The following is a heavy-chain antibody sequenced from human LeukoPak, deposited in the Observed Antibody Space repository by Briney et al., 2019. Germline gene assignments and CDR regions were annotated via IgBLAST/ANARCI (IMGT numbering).Heavy chain of an antibody. Sequence: ASVKVSCKASGYTFTSYSISWVRQAPGQGLEWMGWISAYNGNTNYAQKLQGRVTKTTDTSTSTAYIELRSLRSDDTAVYYCARDAAVGATGEFDYWGQGTLVTVSS. CDR2: ISAYNGNT. J-gene: IGHJ4*02. CDR1: GYTFTSYS. CDR3: ARDAAVGATGEFDY. D-gene: IGHD1-26*01. V-gene: IGHV1-18*01.